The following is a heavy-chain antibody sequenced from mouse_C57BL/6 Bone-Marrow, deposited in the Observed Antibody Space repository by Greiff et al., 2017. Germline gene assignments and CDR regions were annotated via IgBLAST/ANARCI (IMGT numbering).Heavy chain of an antibody. CDR2: ISSGSSTI. V-gene: IGHV5-17*01. J-gene: IGHJ3*01. CDR1: GFTFSDYG. CDR3: ARPGLEYSSYWWAY. Sequence: EVQLVESGGGLVKPGGSLKLSCAASGFTFSDYGMHWVRQAPEKGLEWVAYISSGSSTIYYADTVKGRFTISRDNAKNTLFLQMTSLRSEDTAMYYCARPGLEYSSYWWAYWGQGTLVTVSA. D-gene: IGHD1-1*01.